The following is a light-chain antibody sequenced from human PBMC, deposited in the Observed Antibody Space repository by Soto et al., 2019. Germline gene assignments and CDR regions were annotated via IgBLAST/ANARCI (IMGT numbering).Light chain of an antibody. CDR2: AAF. CDR3: QQTYSIPLT. J-gene: IGKJ3*01. Sequence: DIQMTQSPSSLSASVGDRVTISCRASQGISTYLNWYQQKPGKAPKVLIYAAFNLQSGVPSRFSGSGSGTDFTLTISSLQPEDFASYYCQQTYSIPLTFGPGTRVDV. CDR1: QGISTY. V-gene: IGKV1-39*01.